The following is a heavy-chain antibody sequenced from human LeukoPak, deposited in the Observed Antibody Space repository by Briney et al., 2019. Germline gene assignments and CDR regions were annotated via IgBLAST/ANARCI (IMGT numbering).Heavy chain of an antibody. Sequence: GGSLRLSCAASGFTFSVYGMHWVRQAPGKGLEWVSVLYSGGSTYYADSVKGRFTISRDNSKNTLYLQMNSLRADDTAVYYCASGLRWFDYWGHGTLVTVSS. J-gene: IGHJ4*01. CDR3: ASGLRWFDY. CDR2: LYSGGST. CDR1: GFTFSVYG. D-gene: IGHD4-23*01. V-gene: IGHV3-NL1*01.